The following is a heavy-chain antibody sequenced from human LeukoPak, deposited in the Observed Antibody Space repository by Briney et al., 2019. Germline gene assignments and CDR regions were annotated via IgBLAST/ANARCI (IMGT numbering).Heavy chain of an antibody. CDR2: IYHSGST. V-gene: IGHV4-38-2*02. CDR3: ARENSNSDAFDI. J-gene: IGHJ3*02. CDR1: GYSISSGYY. Sequence: PSETLSLTCAVSGYSISSGYYWGWIRQPPGKGLEWIGSIYHSGSTYYNPSLKSRVTISVDMSKNQFSLKLSSVTAADTAVYYCARENSNSDAFDIWGQGTMVTVSS. D-gene: IGHD4-11*01.